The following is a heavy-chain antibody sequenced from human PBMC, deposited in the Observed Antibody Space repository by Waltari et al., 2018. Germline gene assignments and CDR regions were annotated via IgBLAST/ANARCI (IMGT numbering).Heavy chain of an antibody. D-gene: IGHD3-10*01. Sequence: QVQLQESGPGLVKPSQTLSLICTVSGGSISSGDYYWSWIRQPPGKGLEWIWYIYYSGSTYYNPSLKSRVTISVDTSKNQFSLKLSSVTAADTAVYYCARAPRAPYGSGSYLDYWGQGTLVTVSS. J-gene: IGHJ4*02. CDR3: ARAPRAPYGSGSYLDY. V-gene: IGHV4-30-4*08. CDR1: GGSISSGDYY. CDR2: IYYSGST.